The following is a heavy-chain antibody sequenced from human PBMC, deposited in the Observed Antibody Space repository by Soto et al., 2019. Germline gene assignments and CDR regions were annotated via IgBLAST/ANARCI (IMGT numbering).Heavy chain of an antibody. CDR1: GLNLRGYW. V-gene: IGHV3-74*03. D-gene: IGHD3-16*01. CDR2: VNTDGTDT. J-gene: IGHJ4*02. CDR3: VRARAGGDD. Sequence: EAQLMESGGRIIRPGGNLRLSCAASGLNLRGYWMHWVRQAPGEGLIWVSRVNTDGTDTLYADSVKGRFTISRDNAKDTSNLERTGRRADDTAVYYCVRARAGGDDWGPGTLVTVSS.